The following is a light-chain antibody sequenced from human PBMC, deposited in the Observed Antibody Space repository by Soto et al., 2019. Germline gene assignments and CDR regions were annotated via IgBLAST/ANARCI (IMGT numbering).Light chain of an antibody. CDR3: QHYGDSPRT. J-gene: IGKJ1*01. CDR1: QSVSSSY. V-gene: IGKV3-20*01. Sequence: EIVLTQSPGTLSLSPGERATLSCRASQSVSSSYLAWYQQKPGQAPRLLIYGASSRATGIPDRFSGSGSGTDFNLTISRLEPEEFAVYYCQHYGDSPRTFGQGTKVEIK. CDR2: GAS.